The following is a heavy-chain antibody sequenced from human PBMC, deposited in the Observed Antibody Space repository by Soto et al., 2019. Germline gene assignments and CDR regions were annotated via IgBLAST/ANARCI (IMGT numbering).Heavy chain of an antibody. CDR1: GGSISSGGYS. CDR2: MYHSGST. Sequence: PSETLSLTCAVSGGSISSGGYSWSWIRQPPGKGLEWIGYMYHSGSTYYNPSLKSRVTISIDRSKNQFSLKLSSVTAADTAVYYCAGSGSYYGHWGQGTLVTVSS. V-gene: IGHV4-30-2*01. CDR3: AGSGSYYGH. J-gene: IGHJ1*01. D-gene: IGHD3-10*01.